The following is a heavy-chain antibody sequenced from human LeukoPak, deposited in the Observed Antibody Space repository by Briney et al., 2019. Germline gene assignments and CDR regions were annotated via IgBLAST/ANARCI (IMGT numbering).Heavy chain of an antibody. V-gene: IGHV4-59*01. CDR1: DGSIRTYY. J-gene: IGHJ4*02. D-gene: IGHD3-3*01. CDR2: IYYRGDI. CDR3: ARTCYDFWSGYYSFDY. Sequence: PSETLSLTCSVSDGSIRTYYWSWIRQSPGQGLEWIGNIYYRGDINYNPSLKSRVIISIDTSKNQFSLKVTSLTAADTAVYYCARTCYDFWSGYYSFDYWGQGTLVTVSS.